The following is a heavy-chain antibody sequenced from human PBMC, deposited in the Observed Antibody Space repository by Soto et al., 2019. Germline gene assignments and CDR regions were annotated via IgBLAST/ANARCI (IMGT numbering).Heavy chain of an antibody. CDR2: VIPNFETT. CDR3: ARDQGLYVHTGMVIDYYGMDV. Sequence: QVQLVQSGAEVKKPGSSVKVSCNTSGGTFNSFAISWVRQAPGQGLEWMGGVIPNFETTYYAQKFQGRLTIAADESTATVYMELSSLRSEDTAVYYCARDQGLYVHTGMVIDYYGMDVWGQGTTVTVSS. V-gene: IGHV1-69*01. D-gene: IGHD5-18*01. CDR1: GGTFNSFA. J-gene: IGHJ6*02.